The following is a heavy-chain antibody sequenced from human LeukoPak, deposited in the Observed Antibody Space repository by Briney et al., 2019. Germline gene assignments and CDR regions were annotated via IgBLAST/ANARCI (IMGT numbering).Heavy chain of an antibody. Sequence: GGSLRLSCAASGFTFSSYAMSWVRQAPGKGLEWVSAISGSGGSTYYADSVKGRFTISRDNSKNTLYLQMNSLRAEDTAVYYCAKGPYDYVWGSYRPETYNWFAPWGQGTLVTVSS. CDR2: ISGSGGST. J-gene: IGHJ5*02. D-gene: IGHD3-16*02. CDR1: GFTFSSYA. V-gene: IGHV3-23*01. CDR3: AKGPYDYVWGSYRPETYNWFAP.